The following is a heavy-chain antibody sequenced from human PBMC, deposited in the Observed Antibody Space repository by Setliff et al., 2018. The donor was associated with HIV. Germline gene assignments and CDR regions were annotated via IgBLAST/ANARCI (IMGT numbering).Heavy chain of an antibody. CDR2: ISYTGST. Sequence: SETLSLTCAVSGDSISGSSYYWGWVRQPPGKGLEWIGTISYTGSTYYDPSLKSRVTISLDTSKNQFFLKLSSVTAPDTAIYYCARQTWEYYDTLTGYYRSPKNFDSWGQGTLVTVS. V-gene: IGHV4-39*01. CDR3: ARQTWEYYDTLTGYYRSPKNFDS. D-gene: IGHD3-9*01. J-gene: IGHJ4*02. CDR1: GDSISGSSYY.